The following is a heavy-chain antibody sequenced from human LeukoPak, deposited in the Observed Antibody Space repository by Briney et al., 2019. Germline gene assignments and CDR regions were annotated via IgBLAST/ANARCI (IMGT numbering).Heavy chain of an antibody. CDR2: ISAYNGNT. CDR1: GYTFTSYG. D-gene: IGHD3-22*01. V-gene: IGHV1-18*01. J-gene: IGHJ4*02. Sequence: VKVSCKASGYTFTSYGISWVRQAPGQGLEWMGWISAYNGNTNYAQKLQGRVTMTTDTSTSTAYMELRSLRSDDTAVYYCARDPPDYYDSSGYLGYWGQGTLVTVSP. CDR3: ARDPPDYYDSSGYLGY.